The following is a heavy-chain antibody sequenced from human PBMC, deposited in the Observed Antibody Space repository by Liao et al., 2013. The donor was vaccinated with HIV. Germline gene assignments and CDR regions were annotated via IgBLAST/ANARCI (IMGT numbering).Heavy chain of an antibody. Sequence: QVQLQQWGAGLVKPSGTLSLTCAVSGGSLSNFYWTWIRLVPGKGLEWIGDINYWGSTHYNPSLKSRVTISADTSKNQFSLKLTSVTAADTAVYYCARGLSLHWGRRKGYFQHWGQGTLVTVSS. CDR1: GGSLSNFY. CDR3: ARGLSLHWGRRKGYFQH. J-gene: IGHJ1*01. CDR2: INYWGST. D-gene: IGHD7-27*01. V-gene: IGHV4-34*02.